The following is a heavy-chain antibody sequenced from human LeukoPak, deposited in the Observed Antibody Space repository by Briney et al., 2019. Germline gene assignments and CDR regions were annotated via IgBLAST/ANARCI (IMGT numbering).Heavy chain of an antibody. CDR2: ISPNGVIT. V-gene: IGHV3-23*01. J-gene: IGHJ5*02. CDR3: ARASFWESPINWFAP. Sequence: PGGTLRLSCVASGFTFRSHGMNWVRQAPGKGLEWVSGISPNGVITYYADSVKGRFTISRDNSKGTVYLQMNSLRPDDTAVYYCARASFWESPINWFAPWGQGTLVTVSS. CDR1: GFTFRSHG. D-gene: IGHD3-16*01.